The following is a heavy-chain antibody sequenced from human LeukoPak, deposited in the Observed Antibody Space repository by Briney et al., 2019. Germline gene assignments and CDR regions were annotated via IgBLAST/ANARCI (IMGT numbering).Heavy chain of an antibody. CDR1: DDSTSSFY. Sequence: TSETLSLTCTVSDDSTSSFYWNWIRQPPGKGLEWIGYIYSSGTTSYNPSLKSRGTISIDTSKNQFSLKLTSVTAADTAVYYCAVGYCNKTICSRGFDHWGQGTLVTVSS. J-gene: IGHJ4*02. CDR2: IYSSGTT. V-gene: IGHV4-59*01. D-gene: IGHD2-2*01. CDR3: AVGYCNKTICSRGFDH.